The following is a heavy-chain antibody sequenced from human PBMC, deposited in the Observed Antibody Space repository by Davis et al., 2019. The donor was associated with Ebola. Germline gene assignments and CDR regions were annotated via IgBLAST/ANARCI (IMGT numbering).Heavy chain of an antibody. CDR1: GGSISSSNW. Sequence: SETLPLTCAVSGGSISSSNWWSWVRQPPGKGLEWIGEIYHSGGTNYNPSLKSRVTISIDTSKNQFSLKLSSVTAADTAVYYCARELGGQSALNYWGQGTLVTVSS. D-gene: IGHD2-15*01. V-gene: IGHV4-4*02. J-gene: IGHJ4*02. CDR3: ARELGGQSALNY. CDR2: IYHSGGT.